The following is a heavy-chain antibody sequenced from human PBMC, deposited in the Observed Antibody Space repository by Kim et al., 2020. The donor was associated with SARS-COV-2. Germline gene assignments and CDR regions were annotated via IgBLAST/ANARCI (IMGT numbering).Heavy chain of an antibody. V-gene: IGHV3-66*01. Sequence: GGSLRLSCAASGFTVSSNYMSWVRQAPGKGLEWVSVIYSGGSTYYADSVKGRFTISRDNSKNTLYLQMNSLRAEDTAVYYCARGRGLYSSSWNYGMDVWGQGTTVTVSS. J-gene: IGHJ6*02. CDR1: GFTVSSNY. CDR3: ARGRGLYSSSWNYGMDV. CDR2: IYSGGST. D-gene: IGHD6-13*01.